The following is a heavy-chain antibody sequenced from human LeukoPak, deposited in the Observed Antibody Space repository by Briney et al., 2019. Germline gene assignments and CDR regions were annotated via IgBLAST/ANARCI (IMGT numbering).Heavy chain of an antibody. Sequence: SETLSLTCTVSGYSISSGYYWGWIRQPPGKGLEWIGEIYHSGSTNYNPSLKSRVTKSVDKSKNQFSLKLSSVTAADTAVYYCARGNPGNHFDYWGQGTLVTVSS. CDR3: ARGNPGNHFDY. V-gene: IGHV4-38-2*02. CDR1: GYSISSGYY. J-gene: IGHJ4*02. CDR2: IYHSGST. D-gene: IGHD1-14*01.